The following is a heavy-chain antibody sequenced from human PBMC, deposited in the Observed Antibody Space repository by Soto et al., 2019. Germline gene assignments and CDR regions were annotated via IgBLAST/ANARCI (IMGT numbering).Heavy chain of an antibody. CDR1: CASISHYD. Sequence: SETLSLPCTAYCASISHYDWSWILQSPGKGLGWIGYLYNTGSTIYNPSRKRRFTISVDTSKNQFSLKLSSLTAADTAVYYCARAGYYCDHSFLYWGQGTLVTVPQ. CDR2: LYNTGST. D-gene: IGHD3-22*01. CDR3: ARAGYYCDHSFLY. V-gene: IGHV4-59*01. J-gene: IGHJ4*02.